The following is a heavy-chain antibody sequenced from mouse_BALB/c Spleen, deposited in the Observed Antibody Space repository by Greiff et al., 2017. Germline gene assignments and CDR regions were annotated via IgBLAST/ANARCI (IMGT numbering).Heavy chain of an antibody. J-gene: IGHJ2*01. V-gene: IGHV5-12-2*01. CDR3: ASLYLGYFDY. CDR1: GFTFSSYT. Sequence: DVKLVESGGGLVQPGGSLKLSCAASGFTFSSYTMSWVRQTPEKRLEWVAYISNGGGSTYYPDTVKGRFTISRDNAKNTLYLQMSSLKSEDTAMYYCASLYLGYFDYWGQGTTLTVSS. CDR2: ISNGGGST. D-gene: IGHD2-3*01.